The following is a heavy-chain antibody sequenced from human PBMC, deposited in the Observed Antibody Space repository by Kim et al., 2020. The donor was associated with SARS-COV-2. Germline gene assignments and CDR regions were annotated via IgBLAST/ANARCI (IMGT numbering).Heavy chain of an antibody. V-gene: IGHV1-8*01. J-gene: IGHJ5*02. CDR3: ARRGRLRNWFDP. D-gene: IGHD3-16*01. Sequence: ASVKVSCKASGYTFTSYDINWVRQATGQGLEWMGWMNPNSGNTGYAQKFQGRVTMTRNTSISTAYMELSSLRSEDTAVYYCARRGRLRNWFDPWGQGTLVTVSS. CDR2: MNPNSGNT. CDR1: GYTFTSYD.